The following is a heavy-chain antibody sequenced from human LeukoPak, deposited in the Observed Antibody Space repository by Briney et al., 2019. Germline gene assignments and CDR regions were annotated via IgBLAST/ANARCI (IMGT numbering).Heavy chain of an antibody. CDR2: IHQDGSEK. J-gene: IGHJ4*02. CDR3: ARGGYSSSWYFGY. Sequence: PGGSLRLSCAASGFTFNDYWMSWVRQAPGKGPEWVANIHQDGSEKNYVDSVKSRFTISRDNAKNSLYLQMNSLRAEDTAVYYCARGGYSSSWYFGYWGQGSLVTVSS. CDR1: GFTFNDYW. V-gene: IGHV3-7*01. D-gene: IGHD6-13*01.